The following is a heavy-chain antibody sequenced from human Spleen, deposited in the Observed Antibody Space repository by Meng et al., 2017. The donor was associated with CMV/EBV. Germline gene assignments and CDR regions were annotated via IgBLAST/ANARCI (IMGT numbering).Heavy chain of an antibody. V-gene: IGHV4-59*01. CDR2: ISNSGST. CDR1: GGSISGYY. D-gene: IGHD3-3*01. J-gene: IGHJ4*02. CDR3: ARGRGDDLWSGFYYYFDN. Sequence: SETLSLTCTVSGGSISGYYWTWIRQPPGKGLEWIGFISNSGSTSYSPSLKSRVTMSVDTSRSQFSLNLTSVTAADTAIYYCARGRGDDLWSGFYYYFDNWGQGALVTVSS.